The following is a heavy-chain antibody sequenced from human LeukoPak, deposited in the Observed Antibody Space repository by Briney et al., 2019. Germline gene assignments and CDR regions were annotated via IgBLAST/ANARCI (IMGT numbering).Heavy chain of an antibody. CDR3: ASQQSFHYYYMDV. Sequence: PGGSLRLSCAASGFTFNTYWMHWVRQAPGKGLVWVSSINADGSSTSYADSMKGRFTISRDNAKNTLYLQMNSLSAEDTAVYYCASQQSFHYYYMDVWGKGTTVTVSS. J-gene: IGHJ6*03. CDR1: GFTFNTYW. V-gene: IGHV3-74*01. D-gene: IGHD2/OR15-2a*01. CDR2: INADGSST.